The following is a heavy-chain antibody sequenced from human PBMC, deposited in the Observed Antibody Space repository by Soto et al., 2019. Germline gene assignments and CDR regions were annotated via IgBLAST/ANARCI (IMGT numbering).Heavy chain of an antibody. Sequence: SVKVSCKASGGTFSSYAISWVRQAPGQGLEWMGGIIPIFGTANYAQKFRGRVTITADESTSTAYMELSSLRSEDTAVYYCARGLRDDYETPYWGQGTLVTVSS. V-gene: IGHV1-69*13. J-gene: IGHJ4*02. D-gene: IGHD4-17*01. CDR2: IIPIFGTA. CDR3: ARGLRDDYETPY. CDR1: GGTFSSYA.